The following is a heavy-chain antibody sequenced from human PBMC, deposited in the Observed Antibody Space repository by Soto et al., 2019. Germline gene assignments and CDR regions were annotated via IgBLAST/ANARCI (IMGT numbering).Heavy chain of an antibody. D-gene: IGHD3-22*01. Sequence: PSETLSLTCSVSVGSVSSNIYYWTWIRQHPGKGPEWIGHIYYSGSTYYNPSLKSRVTISLDMSKNQFSLKLTSVSAADTAVYYCARGYDYDSGGYLFDYWGQGTLVT. CDR3: ARGYDYDSGGYLFDY. CDR1: VGSVSSNIYY. J-gene: IGHJ4*02. V-gene: IGHV4-31*03. CDR2: IYYSGST.